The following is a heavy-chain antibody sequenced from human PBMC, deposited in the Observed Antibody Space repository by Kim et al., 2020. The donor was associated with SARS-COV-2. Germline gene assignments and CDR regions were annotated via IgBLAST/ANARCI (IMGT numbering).Heavy chain of an antibody. CDR3: ARALRRYRHGGIDY. D-gene: IGHD5-18*01. Sequence: SETLSLTCTVSGGSISSGDYYWSWIRQHPGKGLEWIGYISNSGSTYYNPSLKSRVTISVDTSEKQFSLKPSSVTAADTAVYYCARALRRYRHGGIDYWG. CDR1: GGSISSGDYY. CDR2: ISNSGST. V-gene: IGHV4-31*03. J-gene: IGHJ4*01.